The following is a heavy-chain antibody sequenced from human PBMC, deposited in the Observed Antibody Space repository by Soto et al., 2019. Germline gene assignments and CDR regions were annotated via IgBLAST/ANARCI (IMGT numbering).Heavy chain of an antibody. V-gene: IGHV3-30*03. Sequence: GGALRLCCAASGFTFSSYGMHWVRQAPGKGLEWVAIISEDGRNKYYADSVKGRFTISRDNSKNTLYLQMNSLRAEDTAVYYCAREGVALDYWGQGTLVTVYS. D-gene: IGHD2-15*01. CDR1: GFTFSSYG. CDR2: ISEDGRNK. J-gene: IGHJ4*02. CDR3: AREGVALDY.